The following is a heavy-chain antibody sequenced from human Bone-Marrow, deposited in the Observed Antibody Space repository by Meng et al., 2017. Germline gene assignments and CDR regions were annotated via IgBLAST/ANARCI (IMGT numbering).Heavy chain of an antibody. CDR2: INHSGST. D-gene: IGHD4-11*01. V-gene: IGHV4-34*01. J-gene: IGHJ4*02. CDR1: GGSFSDYY. CDR3: ARGPTTMAHDFDY. Sequence: QLHLQQLGAGLLNPSETLSLTCVVSGGSFSDYYCSWSRQPPGKGLEWIGEINHSGSTNYNPSLESRATISVDTSQNNLSLKLSSVTAADSAVYYCARGPTTMAHDFDYWGQGTLVTVSS.